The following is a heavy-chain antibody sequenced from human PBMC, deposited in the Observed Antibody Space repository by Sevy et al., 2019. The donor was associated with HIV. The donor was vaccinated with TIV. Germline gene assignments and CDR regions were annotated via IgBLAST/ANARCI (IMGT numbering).Heavy chain of an antibody. D-gene: IGHD5-18*01. J-gene: IGHJ4*02. V-gene: IGHV3-7*01. CDR1: GFTFSSYW. Sequence: GGSLRLSCAASGFTFSSYWMSWVRQAPGKRLEWVATMKQDGSEKYYVDSVKGRFTISRDNAKHSLYLQMNSLRAEATAVYYCVREGLGGFSYSLDCWGQGTLVTVSS. CDR2: MKQDGSEK. CDR3: VREGLGGFSYSLDC.